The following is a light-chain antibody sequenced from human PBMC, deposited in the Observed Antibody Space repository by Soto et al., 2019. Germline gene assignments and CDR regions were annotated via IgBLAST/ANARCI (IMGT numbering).Light chain of an antibody. J-gene: IGLJ2*01. CDR3: AVWDDSLSGRL. V-gene: IGLV1-47*01. Sequence: QSALTQPPSASGTPGQRVTISCSGSSSNIGSAFVYWYQHLPGTAPRLLIYRNNQRPSGVPDRFSGSKSGTSASLAISGLLSEDEADYYCAVWDDSLSGRLFGGGTKLTVL. CDR2: RNN. CDR1: SSNIGSAF.